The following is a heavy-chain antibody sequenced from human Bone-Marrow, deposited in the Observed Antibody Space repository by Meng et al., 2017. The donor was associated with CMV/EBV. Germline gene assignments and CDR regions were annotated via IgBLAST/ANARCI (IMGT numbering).Heavy chain of an antibody. J-gene: IGHJ3*02. CDR2: IHHSGTT. Sequence: SETLSLTCVVSGGSISSSKWWSWVRQPPGKGLEWIGAIHHSGTTNYNTSLKSRVTMSVDKSKNHFSLSLTSVSAADTAVYFCARSNSSYFDVSAYYPGAFDIWGQGPVVTVSS. CDR1: GGSISSSKW. D-gene: IGHD3-22*01. V-gene: IGHV4/OR15-8*03. CDR3: ARSNSSYFDVSAYYPGAFDI.